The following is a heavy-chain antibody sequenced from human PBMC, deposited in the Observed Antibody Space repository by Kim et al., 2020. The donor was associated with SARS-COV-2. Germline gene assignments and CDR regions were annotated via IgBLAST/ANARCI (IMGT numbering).Heavy chain of an antibody. CDR3: AKSTTYSGSYPTDFDS. D-gene: IGHD1-26*01. Sequence: GGSLRLSCEVSGITFSSYAINWVRQVPGKGLEWVSVISGSGVSTYFADSVKGRFTVSRDNSKSTLHLQMNSLRVADTAVYYCAKSTTYSGSYPTDFDSWGEGTLDTVS. V-gene: IGHV3-23*01. CDR2: ISGSGVST. CDR1: GITFSSYA. J-gene: IGHJ4*02.